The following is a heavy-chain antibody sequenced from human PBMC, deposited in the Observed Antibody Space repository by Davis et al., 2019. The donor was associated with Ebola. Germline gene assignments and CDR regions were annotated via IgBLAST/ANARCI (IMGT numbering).Heavy chain of an antibody. CDR1: RFTFSDYY. CDR3: AGGAYGMDV. V-gene: IGHV3-11*01. CDR2: ISNSGGNTI. J-gene: IGHJ6*04. D-gene: IGHD3-10*01. Sequence: PGGSLRLSCAASRFTFSDYYMGWIRQAPGKGLEWVSYISNSGGNTIYYADSVKGRFTISRDDAKNSLYLQMNSLRAEDTAVYYCAGGAYGMDVWGKGTTVTVSS.